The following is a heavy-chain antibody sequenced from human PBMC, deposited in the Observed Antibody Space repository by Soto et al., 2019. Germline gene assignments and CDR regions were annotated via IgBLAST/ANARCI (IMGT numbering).Heavy chain of an antibody. CDR1: GYTFTSYG. J-gene: IGHJ6*02. CDR2: ISAYNGNT. Sequence: QVQLVQSGAEVKKPGASVKVSCKASGYTFTSYGISWVRQAPGQGLEWMGWISAYNGNTNYAQKLQGRVTMTTDTSTSTAYMELRSLRSDDTAVYYCARESSRLRFLEWFQKKSYYYYGMDVWGQGTTVTVSS. CDR3: ARESSRLRFLEWFQKKSYYYYGMDV. V-gene: IGHV1-18*04. D-gene: IGHD3-3*01.